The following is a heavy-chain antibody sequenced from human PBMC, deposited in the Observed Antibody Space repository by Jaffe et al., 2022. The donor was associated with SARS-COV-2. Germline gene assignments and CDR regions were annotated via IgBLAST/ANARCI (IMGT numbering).Heavy chain of an antibody. V-gene: IGHV3-48*01. CDR2: ITSSSSSI. D-gene: IGHD3-10*01. Sequence: EVQLVESGGGLVQPGGSLRLSCAASGFTFSSYGMNWVRQAPGKGLEWVSYITSSSSSIYYADSVKGRFTVSRDNAENSLYLQMNSLRAEDTAVYHCAREGYGSGRILDFWGQGTLVTVSS. J-gene: IGHJ4*02. CDR1: GFTFSSYG. CDR3: AREGYGSGRILDF.